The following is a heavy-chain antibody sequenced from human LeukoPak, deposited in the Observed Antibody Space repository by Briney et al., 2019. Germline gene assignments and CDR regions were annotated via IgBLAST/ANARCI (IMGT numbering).Heavy chain of an antibody. CDR3: AKDAWYSSGWYFFDN. V-gene: IGHV3-11*01. D-gene: IGHD6-19*01. J-gene: IGHJ4*02. CDR2: IGDSVGNK. CDR1: GFTFSDYY. Sequence: GGSLRLSCTASGFTFSDYYMSWIRQAPGKGLEWVSNIGDSVGNKYYADSVKGRFTISRDNAKKSLYLQMNSLRAEDTALYYCAKDAWYSSGWYFFDNWGQGTLVTVSS.